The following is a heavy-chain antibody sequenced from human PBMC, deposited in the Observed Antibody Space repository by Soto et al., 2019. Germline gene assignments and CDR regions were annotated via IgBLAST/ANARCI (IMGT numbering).Heavy chain of an antibody. CDR1: GYTFTTFW. J-gene: IGHJ5*02. CDR3: ARLYCSSSTCDSWFDP. D-gene: IGHD2-2*01. V-gene: IGHV5-10-1*01. CDR2: IDPRDSYT. Sequence: RKISCTGFGYTFTTFWISWVRQMPGRGLEWMGRIDPRDSYTNYSPSFQGHVTISVDKSISTAYLQWGSLKASDTAMYYCARLYCSSSTCDSWFDPWGQGTLVTVCS.